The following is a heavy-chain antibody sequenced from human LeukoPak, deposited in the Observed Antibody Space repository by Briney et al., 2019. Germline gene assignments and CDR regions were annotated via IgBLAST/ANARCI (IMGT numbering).Heavy chain of an antibody. CDR1: GGSLSGYY. D-gene: IGHD4-17*01. J-gene: IGHJ4*02. V-gene: IGHV4-34*01. CDR2: INLSVRT. CDR3: ARVTDDYGDYYFDY. Sequence: PSETLSLTCAVYGGSLSGYYWRWIRHPPGKGLGWIVEINLSVRTNYNPPLKSRVTISVDTSKNQFSLKLSSVTAADTAVYYCARVTDDYGDYYFDYWGQGTLVTVSS.